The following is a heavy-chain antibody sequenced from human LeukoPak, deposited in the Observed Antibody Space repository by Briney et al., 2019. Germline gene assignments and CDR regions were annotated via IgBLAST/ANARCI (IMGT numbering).Heavy chain of an antibody. CDR3: SRDMGGYYLEFWFVP. Sequence: PGRSLTLSFAASGFTFSSYAMHWVRQAPGKGLERVAVISYDGSNKYYADSVKGRFTISIHNHKNTLYLQMNSLRDEDTAVYYLSRDMGGYYLEFWFVPWGQGTLVTVSS. V-gene: IGHV3-30*01. J-gene: IGHJ5*02. CDR1: GFTFSSYA. CDR2: ISYDGSNK. D-gene: IGHD3-3*01.